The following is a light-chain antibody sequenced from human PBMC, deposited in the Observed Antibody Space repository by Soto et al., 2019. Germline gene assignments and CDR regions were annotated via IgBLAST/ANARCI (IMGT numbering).Light chain of an antibody. Sequence: IVLKQTPGTLSLSPGERATLSCRASQSVSSNYLAWFQQKPGQVTRLLSYAASSRATGIPDRSSSSGSGTDFTLTISRLEPEDFSVYYCQQYGRPPPTFGQGTKV. V-gene: IGKV3-20*01. CDR3: QQYGRPPPT. CDR2: AAS. J-gene: IGKJ1*01. CDR1: QSVSSNY.